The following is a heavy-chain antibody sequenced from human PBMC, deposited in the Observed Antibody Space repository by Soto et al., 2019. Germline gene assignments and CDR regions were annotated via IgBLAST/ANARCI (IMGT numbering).Heavy chain of an antibody. J-gene: IGHJ4*01. V-gene: IGHV4-59*01. D-gene: IGHD5-12*01. CDR3: VRGPGEMGGYASVFDN. Sequence: KGLEWIGYIYYSGTTNYNPSLKSRVIISADTSKNQASLKLSSVTAADTAVYFCVRGPGEMGGYASVFDNSGQPTLVTVSS. CDR2: IYYSGTT.